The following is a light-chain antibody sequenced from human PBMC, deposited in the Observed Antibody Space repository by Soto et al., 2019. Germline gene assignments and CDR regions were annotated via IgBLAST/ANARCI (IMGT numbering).Light chain of an antibody. CDR1: SSDVGGYNY. J-gene: IGLJ2*01. V-gene: IGLV2-14*01. CDR3: SSYTSSSTLVL. Sequence: QSALTQPASVSGSPGQSITISCTGTSSDVGGYNYVSWYQQHPGTAPKLMIYEVSNRPSGVSNRFSGSKSGNTASLTISGLQAEDEADYDCSSYTSSSTLVLFGGGTKLTVL. CDR2: EVS.